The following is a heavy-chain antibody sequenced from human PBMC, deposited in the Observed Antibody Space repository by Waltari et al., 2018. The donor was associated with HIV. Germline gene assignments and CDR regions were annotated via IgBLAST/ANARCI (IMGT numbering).Heavy chain of an antibody. CDR1: GFRLSHAW. V-gene: IGHV3-15*01. Sequence: EVQLVESGGGLVKPGGSLRVYCVGSGFRLSHAWLTWVRQAPGKGLEWVGRIKSKSDGGTTENAAPVKVRFTISRDDSKNTLFLQMNSLKTEDTAVYYCTTVAVGAAFGGSWGQGTLVTVSS. CDR2: IKSKSDGGTT. J-gene: IGHJ5*02. D-gene: IGHD1-26*01. CDR3: TTVAVGAAFGGS.